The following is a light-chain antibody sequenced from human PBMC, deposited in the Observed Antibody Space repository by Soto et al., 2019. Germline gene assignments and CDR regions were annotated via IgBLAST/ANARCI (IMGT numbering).Light chain of an antibody. Sequence: EVVSTHSAATLSLSWVERAALAGRASQTVRYNLGWYQQKPGQPPRLLIYGATTRATGIPARFSGSGSGTEFTLTISNLQSEDVAVYYCQQYNNWPLTFGGGTKV. CDR3: QQYNNWPLT. CDR1: QTVRYN. CDR2: GAT. J-gene: IGKJ4*01. V-gene: IGKV3D-15*01.